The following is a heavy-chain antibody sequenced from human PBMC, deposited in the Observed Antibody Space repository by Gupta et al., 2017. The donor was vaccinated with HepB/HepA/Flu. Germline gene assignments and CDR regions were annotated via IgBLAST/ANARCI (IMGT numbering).Heavy chain of an antibody. CDR2: IYYSGST. V-gene: IGHV4-59*01. CDR1: GGSISSYY. J-gene: IGHJ3*02. Sequence: QVQLQESGPGLVKPSETLSLTCTVSGGSISSYYWRWIRQPPGKGLEWIGYIYYSGSTNYNPSLKSRVTISVDTSKNQFSLKLSSVTAADTAVYYCARGGTTGFPDAFDIWGQGTMVTVSS. CDR3: ARGGTTGFPDAFDI. D-gene: IGHD1-1*01.